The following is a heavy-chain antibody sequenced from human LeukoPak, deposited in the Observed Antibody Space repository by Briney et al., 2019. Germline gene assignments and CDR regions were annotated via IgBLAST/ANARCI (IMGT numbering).Heavy chain of an antibody. D-gene: IGHD4-23*01. CDR2: ISPDSGVT. CDR3: ARVGKGYSQYCFGY. J-gene: IGHJ4*02. CDR1: GYTFTDYY. Sequence: GASVKVSCKASGYTFTDYYIHWVRQAPGQGLECMGWISPDSGVTNYAQKFQGRVTMTRDTSISTAYMELSRLTSDDTAVYYCARVGKGYSQYCFGYWGQGTLVTVSS. V-gene: IGHV1-2*02.